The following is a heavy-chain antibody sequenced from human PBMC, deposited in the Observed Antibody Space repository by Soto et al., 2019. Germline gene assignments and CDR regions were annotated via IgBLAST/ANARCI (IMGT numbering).Heavy chain of an antibody. CDR3: ARGGYDILTGYYMAYYFDY. Sequence: SMKVSCKASGGTFSSYSISWVRQAPGQGLEWMGGIIPIFGTANYAQKFQGRVTITADESTSTAYMELSSLRSEDTAVYYCARGGYDILTGYYMAYYFDYWG. J-gene: IGHJ4*01. CDR2: IIPIFGTA. V-gene: IGHV1-69*13. D-gene: IGHD3-9*01. CDR1: GGTFSSYS.